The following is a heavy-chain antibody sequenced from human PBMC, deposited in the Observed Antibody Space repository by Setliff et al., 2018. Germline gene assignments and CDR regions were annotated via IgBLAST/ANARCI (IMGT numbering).Heavy chain of an antibody. CDR3: ARDDYNYGYNS. Sequence: PGGSLRLSCAASGFTFDDYAMHWVRQAPGKGLEWVSGISSDGGSTYYANSVKDRFTISRDNSKNTLWLQMGSLRAEDMAVYYCARDDYNYGYNSWGQGTLVTVSS. V-gene: IGHV3-64*01. J-gene: IGHJ4*02. D-gene: IGHD5-18*01. CDR1: GFTFDDYA. CDR2: ISSDGGST.